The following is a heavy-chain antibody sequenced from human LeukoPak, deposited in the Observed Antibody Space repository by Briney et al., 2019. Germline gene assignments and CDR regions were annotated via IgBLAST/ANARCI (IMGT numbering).Heavy chain of an antibody. Sequence: SETLSLTCAVYGGSFSGYYWSWIRQPPGKGLEWIGEINHSGSTNYNPSLKSRVTISVDTSKNQFSLKLTSVTPADTAVYYCARISIQGVDYWGQGTLVTVTS. CDR2: INHSGST. D-gene: IGHD2/OR15-2a*01. CDR3: ARISIQGVDY. CDR1: GGSFSGYY. J-gene: IGHJ4*02. V-gene: IGHV4-34*01.